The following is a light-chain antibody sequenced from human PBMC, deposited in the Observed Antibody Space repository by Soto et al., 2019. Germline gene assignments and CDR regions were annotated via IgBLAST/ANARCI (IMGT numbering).Light chain of an antibody. J-gene: IGLJ2*01. CDR1: SSDVGRDNY. CDR2: DVT. V-gene: IGLV2-11*01. CDR3: CSYAGSYTVL. Sequence: QSALTQPRSVSGSPAQSVTISCTGTSSDVGRDNYVSWYQQHPGRAPKLVIYDVTKRPSGVPDRFSGSKSGNTASLTISGLQAEDEAYYYCCSYAGSYTVLFGGGTKLTVL.